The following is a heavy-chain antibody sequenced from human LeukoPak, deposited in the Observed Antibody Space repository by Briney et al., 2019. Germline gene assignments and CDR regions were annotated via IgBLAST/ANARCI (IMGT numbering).Heavy chain of an antibody. V-gene: IGHV4-59*01. Sequence: SETLSLTCTVSGGSISSYYWSWIRQPPGKGLEWIGYIYYSGSTNYNPSLKSRVTISVDTSKNQFSLKLSSVTAADTAVYYCARGMTTVDYGGYYYYYMDVWGKGTTVTVSS. J-gene: IGHJ6*03. CDR3: ARGMTTVDYGGYYYYYMDV. CDR2: IYYSGST. CDR1: GGSISSYY. D-gene: IGHD4-23*01.